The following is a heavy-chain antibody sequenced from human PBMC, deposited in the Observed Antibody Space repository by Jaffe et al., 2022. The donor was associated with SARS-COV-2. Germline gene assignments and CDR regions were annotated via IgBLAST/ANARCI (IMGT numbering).Heavy chain of an antibody. V-gene: IGHV4-39*01. CDR1: GGSISRSSYY. Sequence: QLQLQESGPGLVKPSETLSLTCTVSGGSISRSSYYWVWLRQPPGKGLEWIGSMYYSGSTYYKPSLKSRVTISADTPKNQFSLKLSSVTAADTAVYYCARHDDSSGYNPTGYFQHWGQGSLVTVSS. D-gene: IGHD3-22*01. CDR2: MYYSGST. CDR3: ARHDDSSGYNPTGYFQH. J-gene: IGHJ1*01.